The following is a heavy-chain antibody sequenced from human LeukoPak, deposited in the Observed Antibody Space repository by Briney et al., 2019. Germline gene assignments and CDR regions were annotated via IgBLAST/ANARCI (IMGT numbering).Heavy chain of an antibody. D-gene: IGHD3-3*01. CDR2: ISGSGGST. J-gene: IGHJ6*03. V-gene: IGHV3-23*01. Sequence: PGRSLRLSCSASGFTFSNYDMNWVRQAPGKGLEWVSAISGSGGSTYYADSVKGRFTISRDNSKNTLYLQMNSLRAEDTAVYYCAKAPGVVPATRYYYYMDVWGKGTTVTVSS. CDR3: AKAPGVVPATRYYYYMDV. CDR1: GFTFSNYD.